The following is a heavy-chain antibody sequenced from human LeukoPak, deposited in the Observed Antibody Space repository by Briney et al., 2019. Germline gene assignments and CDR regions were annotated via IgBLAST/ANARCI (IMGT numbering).Heavy chain of an antibody. CDR1: GFTFTNYA. CDR3: ARVYDVLTGGFDH. CDR2: ISGTADKT. V-gene: IGHV3-23*01. Sequence: GGSLRLSCAASGFTFTNYAMCWVRQAPGKGLEWVSCISGTADKTYDSDSMKGRFTISRDNSKTTLSLQMNSLRVEDTAIYYCARVYDVLTGGFDHWGQGALVTVSS. D-gene: IGHD3-9*01. J-gene: IGHJ4*02.